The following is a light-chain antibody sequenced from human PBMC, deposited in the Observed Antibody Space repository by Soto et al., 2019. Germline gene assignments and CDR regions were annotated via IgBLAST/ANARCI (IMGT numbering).Light chain of an antibody. CDR1: QSVTSNY. J-gene: IGKJ1*01. Sequence: EIVLTQAPGTLTLSPGERATLSCRASQSVTSNYLAWYQQKPGQAPRLLIFDESSRAPGIPDRFRRSGSGKDFTVTISRREPEDLAVYYCQQYGSSLTWTFCQRTKVYIK. CDR3: QQYGSSLTWT. V-gene: IGKV3-20*01. CDR2: DES.